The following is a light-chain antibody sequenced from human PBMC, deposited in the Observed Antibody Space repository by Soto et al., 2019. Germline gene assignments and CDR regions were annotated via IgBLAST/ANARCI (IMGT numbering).Light chain of an antibody. CDR2: AAS. CDR1: QTISSN. J-gene: IGKJ5*01. Sequence: DIQMTQSPSSLSASVGDRVNITCRASQTISSNLNWYQQKPGKAPKLLIYAASNLQSGVPSRFSGSGSGTEFTLTINSLQPEDFATYCCLQHNSYPLTFGQGTRLEI. CDR3: LQHNSYPLT. V-gene: IGKV1-17*01.